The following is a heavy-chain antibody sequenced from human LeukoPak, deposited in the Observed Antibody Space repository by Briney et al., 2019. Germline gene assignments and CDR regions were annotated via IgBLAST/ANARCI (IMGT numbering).Heavy chain of an antibody. CDR1: GDSVSSNSAA. J-gene: IGHJ3*02. Sequence: KPSQTLSLTCAISGDSVSSNSAAWNWIRQSPSRGLEWLGRTYYRSKWYNDYAVSVKSRITINPDTSKNQFSLQLNSVTPEDTAVYYCARVLESGYGSGSPEHAFDIWGQGTMVTVSS. CDR3: ARVLESGYGSGSPEHAFDI. CDR2: TYYRSKWYN. D-gene: IGHD3-10*01. V-gene: IGHV6-1*01.